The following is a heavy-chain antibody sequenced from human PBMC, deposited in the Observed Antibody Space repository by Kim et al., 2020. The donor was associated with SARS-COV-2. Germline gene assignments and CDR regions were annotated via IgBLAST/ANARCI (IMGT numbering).Heavy chain of an antibody. Sequence: GGSLRLSCAASGFTFSSYSMNWVRQAPGKGLEWVSSISSSSSYIYYADSVKGRFTISRDNAKNSLYLQMNSLRAEDTAVYYCARVVPSGSYVAFDYWGQGTLVTVSS. D-gene: IGHD1-26*01. CDR3: ARVVPSGSYVAFDY. CDR1: GFTFSSYS. V-gene: IGHV3-21*01. CDR2: ISSSSSYI. J-gene: IGHJ4*02.